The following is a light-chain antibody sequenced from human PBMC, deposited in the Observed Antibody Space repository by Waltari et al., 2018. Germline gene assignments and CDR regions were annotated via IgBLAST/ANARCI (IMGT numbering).Light chain of an antibody. CDR3: QQYDSWPQT. V-gene: IGKV3-15*01. CDR1: QSVDYK. J-gene: IGKJ4*01. Sequence: EVVMTQSPATLSVSPGERATLFCRTSQSVDYKLAWYQHKPGQAPRLRIYDISTRIPGIPARFSGGGSGTLFTLTISSLQSEDFAVYYCQQYDSWPQTFGGGTKVEIK. CDR2: DIS.